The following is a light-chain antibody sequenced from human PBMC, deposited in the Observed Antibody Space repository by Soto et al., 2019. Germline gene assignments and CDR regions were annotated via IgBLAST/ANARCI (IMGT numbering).Light chain of an antibody. J-gene: IGLJ2*01. CDR3: GTCDSSLSAVV. Sequence: QSVLTQPPSVSAAPGQKVTISGSGSSSNIGNNYVSWYQQLPATAPKLLIYDNNKRPSGIPDRFSGSKSGTSATLGITGLQNGDEADEDCGTCDSSLSAVVFGGGTKLTVL. V-gene: IGLV1-51*01. CDR2: DNN. CDR1: SSNIGNNY.